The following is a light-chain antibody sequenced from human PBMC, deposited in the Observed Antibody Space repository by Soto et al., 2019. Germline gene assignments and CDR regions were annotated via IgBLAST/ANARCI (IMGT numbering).Light chain of an antibody. V-gene: IGKV3-15*01. CDR3: QQYNNWPSIT. Sequence: EIVLTQSPATLSLSPGERATLSCRASQSVSSNLAWYQHKPGQAPRLLTYGASTRVTGIPARFSGSGSGTEFTLTISSLQSEDFAVYYCQQYNNWPSITFGQGTRLEIK. CDR2: GAS. J-gene: IGKJ5*01. CDR1: QSVSSN.